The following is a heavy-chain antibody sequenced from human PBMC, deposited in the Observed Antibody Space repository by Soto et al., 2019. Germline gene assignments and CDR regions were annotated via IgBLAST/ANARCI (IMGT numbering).Heavy chain of an antibody. CDR2: ISWGDNVI. CDR3: ARDGARGYDMDV. V-gene: IGHV3-48*02. D-gene: IGHD3-16*01. CDR1: GFTFRGYS. J-gene: IGHJ6*02. Sequence: EVQLVESRGGLVQPGGSLRLSCAASGFTFRGYSMNWVRQVPGKGLEWISCISWGDNVIYYADSAKGRFTISRDDVDNLLYLQMNSLRDDDTAVYYCARDGARGYDMDVWGHGTTVTVSS.